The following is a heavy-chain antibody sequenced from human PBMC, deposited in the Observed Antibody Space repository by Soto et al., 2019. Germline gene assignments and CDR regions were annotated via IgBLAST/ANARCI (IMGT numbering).Heavy chain of an antibody. CDR1: GFSLSTSVVG. V-gene: IGHV2-5*02. CDR3: ARTITILGVAADY. D-gene: IGHD3-3*01. Sequence: QITLKESGPTLVKPTQNLTLTCTFSGFSLSTSVVGVGWISQPPGRALEWLALIYWDDDKRYSPYLKSRLTITKDTSKNQVVLTMTNLDPVGTATYDCARTITILGVAADYWGQGTLVTVSS. J-gene: IGHJ4*02. CDR2: IYWDDDK.